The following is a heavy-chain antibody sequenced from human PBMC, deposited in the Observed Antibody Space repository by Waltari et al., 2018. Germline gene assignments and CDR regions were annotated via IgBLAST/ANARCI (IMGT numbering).Heavy chain of an antibody. CDR1: GFTVSSNY. CDR2: IYSGGST. CDR3: ARVDGGYWKYYFDY. J-gene: IGHJ4*02. Sequence: EVQLVETGGGLIQPGGSLRLSCAASGFTVSSNYMSWVRQAPGKGLEWVSVIYSGGSTYYADSVKGRFTISRDNSKNTLYLQMNSLRAEDTAVYYCARVDGGYWKYYFDYWGQGTLVTVSS. D-gene: IGHD5-12*01. V-gene: IGHV3-53*02.